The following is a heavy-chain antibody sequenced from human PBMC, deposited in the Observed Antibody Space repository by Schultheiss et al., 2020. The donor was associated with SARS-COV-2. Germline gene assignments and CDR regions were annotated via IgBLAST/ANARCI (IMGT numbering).Heavy chain of an antibody. CDR2: MNPNSGNT. CDR1: GYTFTSYD. CDR3: ARDPLGYCSGGSCYS. V-gene: IGHV1-8*01. D-gene: IGHD2-15*01. J-gene: IGHJ4*02. Sequence: ASVKVSCKASGYTFTSYDINWVRQATGQGLEWMGWMNPNSGNTGYAQKFQGRVTMTRDTSISTAYMELSRLRSDDTAVYYCARDPLGYCSGGSCYSWGQGTLVTVSS.